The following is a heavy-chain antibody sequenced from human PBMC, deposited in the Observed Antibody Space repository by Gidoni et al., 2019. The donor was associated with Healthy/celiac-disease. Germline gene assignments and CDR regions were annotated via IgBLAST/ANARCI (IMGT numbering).Heavy chain of an antibody. CDR1: GFTFSSYG. Sequence: QVQLVESGGGVVQPGRSLRLSCAASGFTFSSYGMHWVRQAPGKGLEWVAVIWYDGSNKYYADSVKGRFTISRDNSKNTLYLQMNSLRAEDTAVYYCARNQRTRGIVGVYYFDYWGQGTLVTVSS. J-gene: IGHJ4*02. D-gene: IGHD1-26*01. CDR2: IWYDGSNK. V-gene: IGHV3-33*01. CDR3: ARNQRTRGIVGVYYFDY.